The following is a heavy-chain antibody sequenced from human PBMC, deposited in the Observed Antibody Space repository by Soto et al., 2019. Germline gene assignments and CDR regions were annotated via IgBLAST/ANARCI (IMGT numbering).Heavy chain of an antibody. Sequence: QVQLQESGPGLVKPSQTLSLTCTFSGRSVNSGVFYWTWIRQHPGKGLEWIGNIHKRGDTQYNPSRKSRTSISLDTSNNQFFLHLTSVTAADTAVYYCAREWGGAPYLDYWGQGALVTVSS. CDR2: IHKRGDT. CDR1: GRSVNSGVFY. V-gene: IGHV4-31*03. J-gene: IGHJ4*02. D-gene: IGHD1-26*01. CDR3: AREWGGAPYLDY.